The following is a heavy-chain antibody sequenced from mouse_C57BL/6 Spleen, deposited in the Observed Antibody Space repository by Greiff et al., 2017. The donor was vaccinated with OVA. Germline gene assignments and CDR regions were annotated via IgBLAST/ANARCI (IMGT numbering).Heavy chain of an antibody. Sequence: QVQLQQSGAELARPGASVKMSCKASGYTFTSYTMHWVKQRPGRGLEWIGYINPSSGYTKYNQKFKDKATLTADKSSSTAYMQLSSLTSEDSAVYYCARCYYGSSYAMDYWGQGTSVTVSS. V-gene: IGHV1-4*01. D-gene: IGHD1-1*01. CDR3: ARCYYGSSYAMDY. J-gene: IGHJ4*01. CDR1: GYTFTSYT. CDR2: INPSSGYT.